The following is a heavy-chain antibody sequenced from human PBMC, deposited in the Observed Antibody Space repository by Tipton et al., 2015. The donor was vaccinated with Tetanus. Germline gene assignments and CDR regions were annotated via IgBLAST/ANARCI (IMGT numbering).Heavy chain of an antibody. CDR2: FLYSGST. CDR3: ARGDGYHYYYHMDV. CDR1: GHSIGSGGYH. Sequence: TLSLTCTVSGHSIGSGGYHWSWIRQPPGKGLEWIGYFLYSGSTNYNPSLKSRVSMAVGTSKNQFSLQLRSVTAADTAVYYCARGDGYHYYYHMDVWGRGTTVTVSS. J-gene: IGHJ6*04. V-gene: IGHV4-61*08. D-gene: IGHD1-26*01.